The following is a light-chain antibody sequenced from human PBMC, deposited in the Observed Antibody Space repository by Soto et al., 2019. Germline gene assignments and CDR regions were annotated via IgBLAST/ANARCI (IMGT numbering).Light chain of an antibody. Sequence: DLQMTQSPSSLSASVGDRVTITCRASQSISSYLNWYQQKPGKATKLLIYAASSLQSGVPSRFSGSGSGTDFTLTISSLQPEDFATYYCQQSYSTLITFGQGTKLEIK. CDR1: QSISSY. CDR2: AAS. V-gene: IGKV1-39*01. J-gene: IGKJ2*01. CDR3: QQSYSTLIT.